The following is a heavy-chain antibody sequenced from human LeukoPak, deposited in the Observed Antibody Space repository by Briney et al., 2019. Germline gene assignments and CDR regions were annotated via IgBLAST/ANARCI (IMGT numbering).Heavy chain of an antibody. CDR1: GFTFSSYA. D-gene: IGHD5-24*01. Sequence: GGSLRLSCAASGFTFSSYAMNWVRQAPGKGREWVSTISGCGGSTYYADPVKGRFTISRDNSKNTLYLQMNSLRAEDTAVDYCAKRGDGYFYYFDYWGQGTLVTVSS. CDR2: ISGCGGST. J-gene: IGHJ4*02. CDR3: AKRGDGYFYYFDY. V-gene: IGHV3-23*01.